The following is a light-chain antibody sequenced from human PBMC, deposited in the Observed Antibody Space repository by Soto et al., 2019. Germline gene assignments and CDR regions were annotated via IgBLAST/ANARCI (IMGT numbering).Light chain of an antibody. CDR2: DAS. CDR3: QQYDNLPIT. V-gene: IGKV3-20*01. J-gene: IGKJ5*01. Sequence: EIMLTQSPGTLSLSPGERATLSCRASQSVYSSYLAWYQQRPGQAPRLLFYDASIRATGIPDRFSGSGSGTDFTLTISRLEPEDFAVYYCQQYDNLPITFGQGTRLEIK. CDR1: QSVYSSY.